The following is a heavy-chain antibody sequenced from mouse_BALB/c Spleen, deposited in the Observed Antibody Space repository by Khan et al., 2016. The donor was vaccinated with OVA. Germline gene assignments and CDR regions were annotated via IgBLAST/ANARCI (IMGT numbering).Heavy chain of an antibody. Sequence: EVKLLESGPGLVKPSQSLSLTCTVTGYSITSEYAWNWLRQFPGNKLVWMGFLNYSGTTSFNPSLKSLTTITGDPSNNQFFMQLNSVTTEDTATYYCARNDYYDYDPVPYWGQGTLVTVSA. CDR1: GYSITSEYA. CDR2: LNYSGTT. V-gene: IGHV3-2*02. D-gene: IGHD2-4*01. J-gene: IGHJ3*01. CDR3: ARNDYYDYDPVPY.